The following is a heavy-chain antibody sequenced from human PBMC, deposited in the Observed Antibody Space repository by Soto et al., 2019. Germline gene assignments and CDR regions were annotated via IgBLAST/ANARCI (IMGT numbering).Heavy chain of an antibody. J-gene: IGHJ6*03. D-gene: IGHD6-6*01. V-gene: IGHV3-21*01. CDR1: GVTFSSFS. Sequence: EVQLVESGGGLVKPGGSLRLSCAASGVTFSSFSFNWVRQAPGKGLEWVAFILSNSASIYYAVSVKGRFTISRDDANNSLYLQMNSLKDEDTAVYYCARGSGEQLVRRGFYYYYMDVWGKGTTVTVSS. CDR2: ILSNSASI. CDR3: ARGSGEQLVRRGFYYYYMDV.